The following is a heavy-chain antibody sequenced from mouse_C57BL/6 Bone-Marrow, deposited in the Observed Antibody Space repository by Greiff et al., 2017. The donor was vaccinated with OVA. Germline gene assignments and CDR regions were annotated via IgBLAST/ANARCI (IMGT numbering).Heavy chain of an antibody. V-gene: IGHV14-4*01. D-gene: IGHD2-4*01. CDR2: IDPENGDT. J-gene: IGHJ1*03. Sequence: EVQLQQSGAELVRPGASVKLSCTASGFNIKDDYMHWVKQRPEQGLEWIGWIDPENGDTEYASKFQGKATITADTSSNTAYLQLSSLTSEDTAVYYCTSITTGSGDWYFDVWGTGTTVTVSS. CDR3: TSITTGSGDWYFDV. CDR1: GFNIKDDY.